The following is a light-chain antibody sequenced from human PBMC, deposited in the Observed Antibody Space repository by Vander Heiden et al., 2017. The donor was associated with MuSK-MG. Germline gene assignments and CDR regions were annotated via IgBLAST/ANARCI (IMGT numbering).Light chain of an antibody. CDR1: QSISSY. CDR2: AAS. CDR3: QQSYSTPPVT. V-gene: IGKV1-39*01. Sequence: DLQMTQSPSSLSASVGDRVTITCRASQSISSYLNWYQQKPGKAPKLLIYAASSLQSGVPSRCSGSGSGTDFTLTISSLQPEDFATYYCQQSYSTPPVTFGPGTKVDIK. J-gene: IGKJ3*01.